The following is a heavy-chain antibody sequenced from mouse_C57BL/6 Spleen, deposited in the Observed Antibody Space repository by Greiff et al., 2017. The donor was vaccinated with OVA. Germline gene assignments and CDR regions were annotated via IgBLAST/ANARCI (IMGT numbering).Heavy chain of an antibody. V-gene: IGHV1-55*01. J-gene: IGHJ4*01. CDR1: GYTFTSYW. CDR3: ARRYYDYDGGYAMDY. CDR2: IYPGSGST. Sequence: VQLQQPGAELVKPGASVKMSCKASGYTFTSYWITWVKQRPGQGLEWIGDIYPGSGSTNYNEKFKSKATLTVDTSSSTAYMQLSSLTSEDSAVYYCARRYYDYDGGYAMDYWGQGTSVTVAS. D-gene: IGHD2-4*01.